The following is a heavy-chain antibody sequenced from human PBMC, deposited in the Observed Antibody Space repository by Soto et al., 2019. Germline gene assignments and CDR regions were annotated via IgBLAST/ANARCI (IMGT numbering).Heavy chain of an antibody. D-gene: IGHD6-6*01. J-gene: IGHJ5*02. CDR2: ISYDGSNE. V-gene: IGHV3-30*18. Sequence: QVQLVESGGGVVQPGRSLRLSCAASGFTFSSYGMHWVRQAPGKGLEWVAVISYDGSNESYADSVKGRFTISRDNSKNILYLQMNSLRTEDTAVYYCAKGSSWFDPWGQGTLVTVSS. CDR1: GFTFSSYG. CDR3: AKGSSWFDP.